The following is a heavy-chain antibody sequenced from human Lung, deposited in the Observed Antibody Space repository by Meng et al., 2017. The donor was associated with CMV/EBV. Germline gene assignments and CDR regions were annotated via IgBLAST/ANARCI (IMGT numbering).Heavy chain of an antibody. J-gene: IGHJ1*01. D-gene: IGHD3-10*01. CDR3: LRRSGGSV. V-gene: IGHV4-4*02. CDR1: GDSITNHNW. CDR2: IPHRGSS. Sequence: QGQWGESGPALVKPAETLSLTCAVSGDSITNHNWWAWVRQPPGKGLEWIGEIPHRGSSAYNPSLKSRVSMSIDKSKNQFSLKLTSVTAADTAVYHCLRRSGGSVWGQGTLVTVSS.